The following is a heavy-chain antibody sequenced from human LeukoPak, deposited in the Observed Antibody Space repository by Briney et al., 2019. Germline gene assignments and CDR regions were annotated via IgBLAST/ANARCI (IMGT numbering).Heavy chain of an antibody. CDR2: IDRGSSVI. CDR3: ARDLPAATA. Sequence: PGGSLRLSCIASGFSFSSYSMSWVRQAPGRGLDWVALIDRGSSVIYYADSVKGRFTISRDNAKNSPYLQMNNLRAEDAALYYCARDLPAATAWGQGTQVTVSS. D-gene: IGHD2-2*01. V-gene: IGHV3-21*01. CDR1: GFSFSSYS. J-gene: IGHJ5*02.